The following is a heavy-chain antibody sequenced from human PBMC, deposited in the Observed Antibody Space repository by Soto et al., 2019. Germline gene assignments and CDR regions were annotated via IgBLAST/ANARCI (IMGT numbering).Heavy chain of an antibody. J-gene: IGHJ4*02. V-gene: IGHV3-9*01. CDR2: ITWNSGSL. Sequence: EVQLVESGGGLVQPGRSLRLSCAASGFTFSNYAMHWVRQAPGKGLEWVSLITWNSGSLSYADSVKGRFTISRDNAKNSLYLDMNSLRPEDTALYYCANSFGSGSYPFGSWGQGTLVTVSS. CDR3: ANSFGSGSYPFGS. D-gene: IGHD3-10*01. CDR1: GFTFSNYA.